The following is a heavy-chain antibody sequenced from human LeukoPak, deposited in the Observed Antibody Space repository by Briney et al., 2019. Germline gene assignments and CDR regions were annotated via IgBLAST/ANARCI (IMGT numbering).Heavy chain of an antibody. CDR1: GFTFSSYA. J-gene: IGHJ4*02. V-gene: IGHV3-23*01. CDR3: AIREPIGY. D-gene: IGHD6-13*01. CDR2: ISGSGDRT. Sequence: GGSLRLSCAASGFTFSSYAMSWVRQAPGKGPEWVSAISGSGDRTDYADSVRGRFTISRDNSKSTLYLQMNSLRVEDTAIYYCAIREPIGYWGQGSLVTVSS.